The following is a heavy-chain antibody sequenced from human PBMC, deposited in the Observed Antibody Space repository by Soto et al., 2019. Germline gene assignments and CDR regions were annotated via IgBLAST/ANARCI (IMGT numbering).Heavy chain of an antibody. J-gene: IGHJ4*02. CDR3: ARYRGTRAAAGRIDY. D-gene: IGHD6-13*01. V-gene: IGHV3-21*01. Sequence: GGSLRLSCAASGFTFSSYSMNWVRQAPGKGLEWVSSISSSSSYIYYADSVKGRFTISRDNAKNSLYLQMNSLRAEDTAVYYCARYRGTRAAAGRIDYWGQGTLVTVSS. CDR2: ISSSSSYI. CDR1: GFTFSSYS.